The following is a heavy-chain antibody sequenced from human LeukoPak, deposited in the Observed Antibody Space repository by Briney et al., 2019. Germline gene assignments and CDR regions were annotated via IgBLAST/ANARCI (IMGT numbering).Heavy chain of an antibody. V-gene: IGHV4-61*02. CDR2: IWTDGAP. CDR1: GGSISSGNYY. D-gene: IGHD4-17*01. Sequence: SETLSLTCTVSGGSISSGNYYWSWIRQPAGKGLEWIGRIWTDGAPSYRPSLKSRVTISVDTSKNQFSLKLSSVTAADTAVYYCARENSDYGATNGDWFDPWGQGTLVTVSS. J-gene: IGHJ5*02. CDR3: ARENSDYGATNGDWFDP.